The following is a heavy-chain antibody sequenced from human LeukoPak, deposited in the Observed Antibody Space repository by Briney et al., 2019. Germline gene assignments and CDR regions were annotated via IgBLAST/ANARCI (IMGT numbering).Heavy chain of an antibody. Sequence: GGSLRLSCAASGFTFSRYWMSWVRQAPGKGLEWVANIKQDGSEKYYVDSVKGRFTISRDNAKNSLDLQMNSLAAEDTAVYYCARDRTNPDLWSGGDYWGQGTLVTVSS. J-gene: IGHJ4*02. CDR1: GFTFSRYW. CDR2: IKQDGSEK. V-gene: IGHV3-7*01. CDR3: ARDRTNPDLWSGGDY. D-gene: IGHD3-3*01.